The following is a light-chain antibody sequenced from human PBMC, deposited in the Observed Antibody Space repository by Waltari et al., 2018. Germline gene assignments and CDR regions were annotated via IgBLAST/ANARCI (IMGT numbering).Light chain of an antibody. CDR2: RNA. V-gene: IGLV1-47*01. CDR3: AAWDDSLTGHAV. Sequence: PGTAPKLRIDRNARRPSGVPARFSGSKAGTSASLAISGLRSDDEADYYCAAWDDSLTGHAVFGGGTKLTVL. J-gene: IGLJ2*01.